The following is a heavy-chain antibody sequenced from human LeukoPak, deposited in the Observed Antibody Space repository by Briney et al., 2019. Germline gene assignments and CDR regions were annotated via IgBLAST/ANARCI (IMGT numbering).Heavy chain of an antibody. D-gene: IGHD6-19*01. CDR3: ARPSSGWSGFDY. CDR1: GGSISSSSYY. CDR2: IYYSGST. J-gene: IGHJ4*02. Sequence: PSETLSLTCTVSGGSISSSSYYWGWIRQPPGKGLEWIGSIYYSGSTYYNPSLKSRVTISVDTSKDQFSLKLSSVTAADTAVYYCARPSSGWSGFDYWGQGTLVTVSS. V-gene: IGHV4-39*01.